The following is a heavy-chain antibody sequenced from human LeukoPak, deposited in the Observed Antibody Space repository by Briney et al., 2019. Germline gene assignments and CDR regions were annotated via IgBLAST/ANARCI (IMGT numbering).Heavy chain of an antibody. CDR3: ARVVVVVTANYYYYYYMDV. CDR1: GGSISSYY. D-gene: IGHD2-21*02. CDR2: IYYSGST. J-gene: IGHJ6*03. V-gene: IGHV4-59*01. Sequence: SETLSLTCTVSGGSISSYYWSWIRQPPGKGLEWIGYIYYSGSTNYNPSLKSRVTISVDTSKNQFSLKLSSVTAADTAVYYRARVVVVVTANYYYYYYMDVWGKGTTVTVSS.